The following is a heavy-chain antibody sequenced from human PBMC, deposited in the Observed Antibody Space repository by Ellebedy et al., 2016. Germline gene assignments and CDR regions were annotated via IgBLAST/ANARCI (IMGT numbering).Heavy chain of an antibody. J-gene: IGHJ4*02. CDR1: GGSFSGYY. V-gene: IGHV4-34*01. D-gene: IGHD3-10*01. Sequence: GSLRLXXAVYGGSFSGYYWSWIRQPPGKGLEWIGEINHSGSTNYNPSLKSRVTISVDTSKNQFSLKLSSVTAADTAVYYCARGGYGSGTYPFDYWGQGTLVTVSS. CDR3: ARGGYGSGTYPFDY. CDR2: INHSGST.